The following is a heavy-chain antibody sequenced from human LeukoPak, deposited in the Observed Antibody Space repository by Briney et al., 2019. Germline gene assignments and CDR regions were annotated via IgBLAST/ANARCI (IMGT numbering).Heavy chain of an antibody. CDR2: IKQDGSEK. J-gene: IGHJ5*02. CDR3: ARDKGSDFWSGTNWFDP. CDR1: GFTFSSYW. Sequence: GGSLRLSCAASGFTFSSYWMSWVRQAPGKGLEWVANIKQDGSEKYYVDSVKGRFTIPRDNAKNSLYLQMNSLRAEDTAVYYCARDKGSDFWSGTNWFDPWGQGTLVTVSS. D-gene: IGHD3-3*01. V-gene: IGHV3-7*01.